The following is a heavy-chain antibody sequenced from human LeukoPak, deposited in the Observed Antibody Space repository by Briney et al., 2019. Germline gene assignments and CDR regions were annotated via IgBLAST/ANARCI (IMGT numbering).Heavy chain of an antibody. D-gene: IGHD4-17*01. J-gene: IGHJ3*01. CDR2: ISYDGSNK. CDR1: GFTFSSYA. V-gene: IGHV3-30*07. CDR3: AKDPNGDYVGAFDD. Sequence: GGSLRLSCAASGFTFSSYAMHWVRQAPGKGLEWVAVISYDGSNKYYADSVKGRFTISRDNSKNTLCLQMNSLRVEDAAVYYCAKDPNGDYVGAFDDWGQGTMVTVSS.